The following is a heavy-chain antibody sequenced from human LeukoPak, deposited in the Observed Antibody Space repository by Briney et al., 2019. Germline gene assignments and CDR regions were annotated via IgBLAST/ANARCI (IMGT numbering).Heavy chain of an antibody. CDR3: ARAEKDYDSSGYVAFDV. CDR2: INSDGSST. Sequence: PGGSLRLSCAVSGFTFNSYWMHWVRQAPGKGLVWVSRINSDGSSTSYADSVKGRFTISRDNAKNTLYLQMNSLRAEDTAVYYCARAEKDYDSSGYVAFDVWGQGTMVTVSS. CDR1: GFTFNSYW. J-gene: IGHJ3*01. D-gene: IGHD3-22*01. V-gene: IGHV3-74*01.